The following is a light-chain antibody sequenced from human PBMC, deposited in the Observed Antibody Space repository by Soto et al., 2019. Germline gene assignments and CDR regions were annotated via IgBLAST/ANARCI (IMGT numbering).Light chain of an antibody. CDR3: QQGSNGLFT. Sequence: EIVLTQSPATLSLSPGERATLSCRASQSVSSYLVWYHQKPGQAPRLLIYDSSNSATGIPARFSGSGYGTDFTLTIRSREPDDFAVYYFQQGSNGLFTFGGGTKVEIK. CDR1: QSVSSY. V-gene: IGKV3-11*01. J-gene: IGKJ4*01. CDR2: DSS.